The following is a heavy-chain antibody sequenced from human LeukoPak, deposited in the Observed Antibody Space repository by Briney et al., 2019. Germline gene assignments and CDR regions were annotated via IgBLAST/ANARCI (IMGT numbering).Heavy chain of an antibody. D-gene: IGHD6-19*01. V-gene: IGHV1-8*03. CDR3: ARGEPPRYSSGWYFDY. Sequence: ASVKVSCKASGGTFSSYDINWVRQATGQGLEWMGWMNPNSGNTGYAQKFQGRVTITRNTSISTAYMELSSLRSEDTAVYYCARGEPPRYSSGWYFDYWGQGTLVTVSS. J-gene: IGHJ4*02. CDR2: MNPNSGNT. CDR1: GGTFSSYD.